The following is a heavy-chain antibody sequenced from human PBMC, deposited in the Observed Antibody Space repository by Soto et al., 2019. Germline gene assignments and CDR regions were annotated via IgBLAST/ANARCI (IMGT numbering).Heavy chain of an antibody. J-gene: IGHJ4*02. CDR2: ISYDGNNK. V-gene: IGHV3-30*18. D-gene: IGHD1-1*01. Sequence: GGSLRLSCAASGFTFSTYGMHWVRQAPGKGLEWVAVISYDGNNKYYADSVKGRFTISRDSSENTLYLQMNSLRAEDTAVYYCAKSVYNWNDGFFDYWGQGTLVTVSS. CDR3: AKSVYNWNDGFFDY. CDR1: GFTFSTYG.